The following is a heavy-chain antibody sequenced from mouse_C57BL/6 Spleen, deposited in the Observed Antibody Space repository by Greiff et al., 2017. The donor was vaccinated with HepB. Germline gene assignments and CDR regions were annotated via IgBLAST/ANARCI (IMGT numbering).Heavy chain of an antibody. J-gene: IGHJ4*01. V-gene: IGHV1-42*01. CDR1: GYSFTGYY. D-gene: IGHD2-4*01. CDR3: ARYDYDGDYYAMDY. CDR2: INPSTGGT. Sequence: EVQLQQSGPELVKPGASVKISCKASGYSFTGYYMNWVKQSPEKSLEWIGEINPSTGGTTYNRKFKAKATLTVDKSSSTAYMQLKSLTSEDSAVYYCARYDYDGDYYAMDYWGQGTSVTVSS.